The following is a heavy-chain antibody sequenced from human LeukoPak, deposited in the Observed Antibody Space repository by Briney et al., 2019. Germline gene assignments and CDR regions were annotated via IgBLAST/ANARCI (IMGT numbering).Heavy chain of an antibody. V-gene: IGHV4-31*03. Sequence: PSETLSLTCTVSGGSINSGGYYWSWIRQHPGKGLEWIGYIYYRESTYYNPSLESRVTISTDTSRNQFSLKLSSVTAADTAVYYCARGRQIADPAAGTGWFDPWGQGTLVTVSS. D-gene: IGHD6-13*01. CDR3: ARGRQIADPAAGTGWFDP. CDR2: IYYREST. J-gene: IGHJ5*02. CDR1: GGSINSGGYY.